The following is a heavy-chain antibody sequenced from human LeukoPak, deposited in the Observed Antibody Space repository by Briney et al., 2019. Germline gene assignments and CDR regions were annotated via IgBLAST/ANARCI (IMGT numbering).Heavy chain of an antibody. CDR3: ARDLAVSDC. Sequence: GGSLRLSCAASGFTFSSYSMNWVRQAPGKGLEWVSYIRSNSSIRYYADSVKGRFTISRDNAKNSLYLQMNSLRDEDTAMYYCARDLAVSDCWGQGTLVTVSS. V-gene: IGHV3-48*02. CDR2: IRSNSSIR. J-gene: IGHJ4*02. CDR1: GFTFSSYS.